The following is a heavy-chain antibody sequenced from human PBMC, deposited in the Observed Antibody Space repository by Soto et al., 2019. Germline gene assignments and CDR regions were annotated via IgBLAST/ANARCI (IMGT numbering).Heavy chain of an antibody. Sequence: EVQLLESGGGLVQPGGSLRLSCAASGFTFSSYAMRWARQAPGKGLEWVSAISGSGGSTYYADSVKGRFTISRDNSKNTLYLQMNSLRAEDTAVYYCARRGSGSYYDYWVQGTLVNVSS. CDR1: GFTFSSYA. V-gene: IGHV3-23*01. J-gene: IGHJ4*02. D-gene: IGHD1-26*01. CDR2: ISGSGGST. CDR3: ARRGSGSYYDY.